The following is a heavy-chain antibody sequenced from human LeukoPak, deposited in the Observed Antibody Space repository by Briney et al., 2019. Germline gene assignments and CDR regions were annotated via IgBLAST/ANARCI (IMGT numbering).Heavy chain of an antibody. CDR3: ARTPIPVVVVAATYYYYGMDV. V-gene: IGHV3-53*01. CDR1: GFTVSSNY. Sequence: GGSLRLSCAASGFTVSSNYMSWVRQAPGKGLEWVSVIYSGGSTYYADSVKGRFTISRDNSKNTLYLQMNSLRAEDTAVYYCARTPIPVVVVAATYYYYGMDVWGQGTPVTVSS. D-gene: IGHD2-15*01. J-gene: IGHJ6*02. CDR2: IYSGGST.